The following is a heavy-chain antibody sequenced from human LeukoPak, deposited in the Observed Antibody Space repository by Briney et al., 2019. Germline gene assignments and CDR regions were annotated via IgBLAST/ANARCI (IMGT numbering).Heavy chain of an antibody. V-gene: IGHV3-23*01. D-gene: IGHD4-17*01. CDR1: GFIFSNYA. CDR2: SGSTT. Sequence: AGGSLRLSCAASGFIFSNYAMTWVRQAPGKGLEWVSSSGSTTDYSDSVKGRFTISRDNSKNTLYLQMNSLRADDTAVYYCTRDSSYGDYSTAFDYWGQGAPVTVSS. CDR3: TRDSSYGDYSTAFDY. J-gene: IGHJ4*02.